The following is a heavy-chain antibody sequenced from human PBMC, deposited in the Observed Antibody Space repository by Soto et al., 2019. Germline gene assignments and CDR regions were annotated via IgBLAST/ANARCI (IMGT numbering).Heavy chain of an antibody. V-gene: IGHV4-59*01. D-gene: IGHD3-10*01. CDR2: IYYSGST. CDR3: ARDYRVRGMGYGSNIVDYMDV. J-gene: IGHJ6*03. Sequence: SETLSLTCTVSGGSISSYYWSWIRQPPGKGLEWIGYIYYSGSTNYNPSLKSRVTISVDTSKNQFSLKLSSVTAADTAVYYCARDYRVRGMGYGSNIVDYMDVWGKGTTVTVSS. CDR1: GGSISSYY.